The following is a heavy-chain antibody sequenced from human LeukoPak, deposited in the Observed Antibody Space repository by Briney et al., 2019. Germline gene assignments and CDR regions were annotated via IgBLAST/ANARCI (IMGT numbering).Heavy chain of an antibody. V-gene: IGHV1-2*02. Sequence: GASVKVSCKASGYTFTGYYMHWVRQAPGQGLEWMGWINPNSGGTNYAQKFQGRVTMTRDTSISTAYMELSRLRSDDRAVYYCARDPKPPYYYGSGSYYNVPDPIYYYYGMDVWGQGTTVTVSS. CDR2: INPNSGGT. CDR3: ARDPKPPYYYGSGSYYNVPDPIYYYYGMDV. J-gene: IGHJ6*02. CDR1: GYTFTGYY. D-gene: IGHD3-10*01.